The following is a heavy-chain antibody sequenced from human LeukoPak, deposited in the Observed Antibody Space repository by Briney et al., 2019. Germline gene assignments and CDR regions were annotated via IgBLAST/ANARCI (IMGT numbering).Heavy chain of an antibody. CDR2: SDPEDGET. CDR1: GYTLTELS. D-gene: IGHD3-9*01. J-gene: IGHJ4*02. CDR3: ATPRTVYDVLTGYYKAFYYFDS. V-gene: IGHV1-24*01. Sequence: GASVKVSCKVSGYTLTELSIHWVRQARGKGLEWMGGSDPEDGETIYAQKFQGRVTMTEDTSTDTAYMGLSSLRSEDTAVYYCATPRTVYDVLTGYYKAFYYFDSWGQGTLVTVSS.